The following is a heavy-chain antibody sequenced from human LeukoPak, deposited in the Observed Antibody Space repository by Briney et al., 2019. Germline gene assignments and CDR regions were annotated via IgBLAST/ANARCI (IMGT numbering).Heavy chain of an antibody. V-gene: IGHV3-9*01. CDR1: GFTFSSYS. CDR3: AKGITIFGVGGGFDY. CDR2: ISWNSGSI. D-gene: IGHD3-3*01. Sequence: SGGSLRLSCAASGFTFSSYSMNWVRQAPGKGLEWVSGISWNSGSIGYADSVKGRFTISRDNAKNSLYLQMNSLRAEDTALYYCAKGITIFGVGGGFDYWGQGTLVTVSS. J-gene: IGHJ4*02.